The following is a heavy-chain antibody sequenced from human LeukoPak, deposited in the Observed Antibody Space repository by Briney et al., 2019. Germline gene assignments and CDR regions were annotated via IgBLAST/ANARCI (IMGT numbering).Heavy chain of an antibody. D-gene: IGHD6-13*01. Sequence: ASVKVSCKASGYTFTGYYMHWVRQAPGQGLEWMGWINPNSGGTNYAQKLKGRVTMTTDTSTSTAYMELRSLRSDDTAVYYCAREGISSSWYTPSYYYYYYMDVWGKGTTVTVSS. CDR3: AREGISSSWYTPSYYYYYYMDV. CDR1: GYTFTGYY. CDR2: INPNSGGT. V-gene: IGHV1-2*02. J-gene: IGHJ6*03.